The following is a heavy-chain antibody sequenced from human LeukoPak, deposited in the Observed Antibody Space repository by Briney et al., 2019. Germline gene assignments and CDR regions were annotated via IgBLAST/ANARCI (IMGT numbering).Heavy chain of an antibody. V-gene: IGHV3-74*01. CDR3: ARTFDF. J-gene: IGHJ4*02. CDR2: INSDGSTT. Sequence: PGGSLRLSCAASGFTFSGHWLHWVRQAPGKGLVWVSRINSDGSTTTYADSVKGRFTISRDNAKNSVYLQMNSLRAEDTAVYYCARTFDFWGQGALVTVSS. CDR1: GFTFSGHW.